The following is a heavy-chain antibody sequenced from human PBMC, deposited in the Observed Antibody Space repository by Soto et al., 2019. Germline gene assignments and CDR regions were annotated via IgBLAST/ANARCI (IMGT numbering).Heavy chain of an antibody. J-gene: IGHJ6*01. D-gene: IGHD3-16*01. CDR1: GFTFSSYA. Sequence: PGGSLRLSCAASGFTFSSYAMHWVRQAPGKGLEWVAVISYDGSNKYYADSVKGRFTISRDNSKNTLYLQMNSLRAEDTAVYYCARDRRNLGPYSYYGMDVWGQGTTVNV. CDR2: ISYDGSNK. CDR3: ARDRRNLGPYSYYGMDV. V-gene: IGHV3-30-3*01.